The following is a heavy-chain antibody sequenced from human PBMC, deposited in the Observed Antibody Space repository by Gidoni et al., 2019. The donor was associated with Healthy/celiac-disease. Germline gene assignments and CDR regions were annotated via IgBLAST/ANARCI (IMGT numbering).Heavy chain of an antibody. J-gene: IGHJ4*02. D-gene: IGHD2-15*01. CDR2: IIPIFGTA. CDR3: ASALSCSGGSCYFDY. CDR1: GGTFSSDA. V-gene: IGHV1-69*06. Sequence: ASGGTFSSDAISWVRQAPGQGLEWMGGIIPIFGTANYAQKFQGRVTITADKSTSTAYMELSSLRSEDTAVYYCASALSCSGGSCYFDYWGQGTLVTVSS.